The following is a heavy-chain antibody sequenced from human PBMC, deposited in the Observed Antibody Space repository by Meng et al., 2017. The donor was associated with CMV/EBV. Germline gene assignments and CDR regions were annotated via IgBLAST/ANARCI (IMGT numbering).Heavy chain of an antibody. CDR2: INPNMGAK. CDR1: GHPFPAIY. D-gene: IGHD6-25*01. V-gene: IGHV1-2*02. Sequence: GQLGQFGAGATEPGHPLKASCKTSGHPFPAIYINWVRQALGQGLRWMGWINPNMGAKNNDKKFKGGVPRARNTTETPAKRELTNLRPAAPAVYYGASPPPRESGGFPWCLDYWGQGTLVTVSS. CDR3: ASPPPRESGGFPWCLDY. J-gene: IGHJ4*02.